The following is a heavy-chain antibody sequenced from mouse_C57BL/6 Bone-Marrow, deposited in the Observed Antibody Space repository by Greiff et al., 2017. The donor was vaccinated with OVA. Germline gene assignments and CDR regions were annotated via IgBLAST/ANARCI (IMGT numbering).Heavy chain of an antibody. CDR1: GYTFTDYE. V-gene: IGHV1-15*01. Sequence: QVHVKQSGAELVRPGASVTLSCKASGYTFTDYEMHWVQQTPVHGLAWIGAIDPETGGPAYHQKFKGKAILTADKSSSTAYMELRSLTSEDSAVYYCTRRTWFADWGQGTLVTVSA. CDR3: TRRTWFAD. CDR2: IDPETGGP. J-gene: IGHJ3*01.